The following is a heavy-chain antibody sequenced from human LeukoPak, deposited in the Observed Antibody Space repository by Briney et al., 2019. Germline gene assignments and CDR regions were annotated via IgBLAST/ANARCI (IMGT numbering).Heavy chain of an antibody. Sequence: KHSQTLSLTCAISGDSVSSNNAVWNWIRQSPSRGLEWLGKTYYRSKWLNDSAVSVKSRITINPDTSKNQISLQLNSVTPEDTVVYYCARSLWGGALDIWGQGTTVAVSS. J-gene: IGHJ3*02. D-gene: IGHD3-16*01. CDR2: TYYRSKWLN. CDR1: GDSVSSNNAV. V-gene: IGHV6-1*01. CDR3: ARSLWGGALDI.